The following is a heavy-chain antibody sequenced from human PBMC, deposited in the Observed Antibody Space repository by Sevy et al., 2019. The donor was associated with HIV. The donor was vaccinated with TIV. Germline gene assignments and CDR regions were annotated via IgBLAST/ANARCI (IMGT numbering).Heavy chain of an antibody. V-gene: IGHV3-23*01. CDR2: ISGTDNST. J-gene: IGHJ4*02. CDR1: GFTFSSYA. CDR3: AKDGRWQCCNTNCYLFDK. D-gene: IGHD2-2*01. Sequence: GGSLRLSCAASGFTFSSYAMNWVRQAPGKGLEWVSVISGTDNSTYYADSVKGRFTISRDNSRSTLYLQMNNLRAEDTAIYYCAKDGRWQCCNTNCYLFDKWGQGTLVTVSS.